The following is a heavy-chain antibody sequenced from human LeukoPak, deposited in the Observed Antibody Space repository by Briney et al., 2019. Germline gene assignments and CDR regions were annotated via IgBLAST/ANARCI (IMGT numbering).Heavy chain of an antibody. CDR3: ARGLAVAGNCMDV. CDR2: INSDGTMT. Sequence: GGSLRLSCGASGFTLRNYWMHWVRQAPGKGLVWVSRINSDGTMTNYADSVKGRFTISRDNAKNTLHLQMNSLRAEDTAVYYCARGLAVAGNCMDVWGQGTAVTVSS. J-gene: IGHJ6*02. D-gene: IGHD6-19*01. CDR1: GFTLRNYW. V-gene: IGHV3-74*01.